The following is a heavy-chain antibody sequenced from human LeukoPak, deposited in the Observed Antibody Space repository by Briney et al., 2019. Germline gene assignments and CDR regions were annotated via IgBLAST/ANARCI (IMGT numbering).Heavy chain of an antibody. V-gene: IGHV4-39*07. Sequence: SETLSLTCTVSGASISNSEFYWGWIRQAPGKGLEWIGSIYSSGSPYYSPSFKSRATMSIDRSQNHFSLRLTSVTAADTVVYYCARDPPGGIGEYFQHWGQGTLVTVSS. CDR1: GASISNSEFY. CDR3: ARDPPGGIGEYFQH. CDR2: IYSSGSP. J-gene: IGHJ1*01. D-gene: IGHD2-15*01.